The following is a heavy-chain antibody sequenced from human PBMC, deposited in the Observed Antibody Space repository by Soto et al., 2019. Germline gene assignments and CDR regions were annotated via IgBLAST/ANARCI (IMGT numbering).Heavy chain of an antibody. CDR1: AFTLSSYS. Sequence: EVQLVESGGGLVQPGGSLRLSCAASAFTLSSYSMNWVRQAPGKGLEWVSYINSGSTTIYYADSVKGRFTICRDNAKNSLYLQMNSLRDEDTAVYYCARDNPRSSGWDVWGQGTTVTVSS. CDR2: INSGSTTI. CDR3: ARDNPRSSGWDV. J-gene: IGHJ6*02. V-gene: IGHV3-48*02.